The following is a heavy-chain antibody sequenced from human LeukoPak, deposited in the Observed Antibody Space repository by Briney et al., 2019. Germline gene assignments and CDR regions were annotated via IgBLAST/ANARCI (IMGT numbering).Heavy chain of an antibody. J-gene: IGHJ6*02. CDR2: IYSGGST. V-gene: IGHV3-66*01. CDR3: ARDLGYEYGMDV. CDR1: GFTVSSNY. Sequence: GGSLRLSCAASGFTVSSNYMSWVRQAPGKGLEWVSVIYSGGSTYYADSVKGRFTISRDNSKNTLYLQMNSLRAEDTAVYYCARDLGYEYGMDVWGQGTTVTVSS. D-gene: IGHD7-27*01.